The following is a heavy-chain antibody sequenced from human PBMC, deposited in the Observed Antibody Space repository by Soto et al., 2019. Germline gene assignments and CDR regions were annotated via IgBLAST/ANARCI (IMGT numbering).Heavy chain of an antibody. J-gene: IGHJ6*02. CDR3: ARDLVYYGSGSPYYYGMDV. D-gene: IGHD3-10*01. V-gene: IGHV4-59*01. CDR1: GGSISSYY. CDR2: IYYSGST. Sequence: TVSGGSISSYYWSWIRQPPGKGLEWIGYIYYSGSTNYNPSLKSRVTISVDTSKNQFSLKLSSVTAADTAVYYCARDLVYYGSGSPYYYGMDVWGQGTTVTVSS.